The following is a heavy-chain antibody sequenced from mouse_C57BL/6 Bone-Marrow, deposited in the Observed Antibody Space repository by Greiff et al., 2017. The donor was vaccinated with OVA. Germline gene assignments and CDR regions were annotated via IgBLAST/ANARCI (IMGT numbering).Heavy chain of an antibody. CDR2: INPSSGYT. Sequence: VQRVESGAELAKPGASVKLSCKASGYTFTSYWMHWVKQRPGQGLEWIGYINPSSGYTKYNQKFKDKATLTADKSSSTAYMQLSSLTYEDSAVYYCARGTIVTTRYYYAMDYWGQGTSVTVSS. V-gene: IGHV1-7*01. CDR1: GYTFTSYW. CDR3: ARGTIVTTRYYYAMDY. D-gene: IGHD2-5*01. J-gene: IGHJ4*01.